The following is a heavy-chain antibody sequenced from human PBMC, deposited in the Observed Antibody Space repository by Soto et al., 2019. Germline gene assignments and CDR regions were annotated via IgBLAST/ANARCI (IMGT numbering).Heavy chain of an antibody. Sequence: EVQVVESGGGLVQSGGSLRLSCAASGFTFSSEWMYWVRQVPGKGLEWVSRIDGDGSRTNYADAVKGRFTISRDNAKDMLFLEMNGLRVEDTAVYYCTRGGRGYSGYDAFDSWGQGTLVSVSS. V-gene: IGHV3-74*01. CDR1: GFTFSSEW. D-gene: IGHD5-12*01. J-gene: IGHJ4*02. CDR3: TRGGRGYSGYDAFDS. CDR2: IDGDGSRT.